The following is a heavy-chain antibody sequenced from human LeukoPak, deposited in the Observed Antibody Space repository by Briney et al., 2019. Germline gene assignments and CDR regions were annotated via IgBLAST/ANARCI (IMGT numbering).Heavy chain of an antibody. Sequence: SVKVSCKASGGTFSSYAISWVRQAPGQGLEWMGRIIPILGVANYAQKFQGRVTITADKSTSTAYMELSSLRSEDTAVYYCAIPNYYGSGSYYRFDYWGQGTLVTVSS. D-gene: IGHD3-10*01. V-gene: IGHV1-69*04. CDR1: GGTFSSYA. CDR3: AIPNYYGSGSYYRFDY. CDR2: IIPILGVA. J-gene: IGHJ4*02.